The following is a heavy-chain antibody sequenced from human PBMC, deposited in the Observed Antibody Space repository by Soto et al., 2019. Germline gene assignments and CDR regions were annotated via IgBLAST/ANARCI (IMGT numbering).Heavy chain of an antibody. Sequence: ASVKVSCKASGYTFTSYAMHWVRQAPGQRLEWMGWINAGNGNTKYSQKFQGRVTTTRDTSASTAYMELSSLRSEDTAVYYCARSPVRATTDYWGQGTLVTVPQ. CDR2: INAGNGNT. D-gene: IGHD3-10*01. CDR3: ARSPVRATTDY. J-gene: IGHJ4*02. CDR1: GYTFTSYA. V-gene: IGHV1-3*01.